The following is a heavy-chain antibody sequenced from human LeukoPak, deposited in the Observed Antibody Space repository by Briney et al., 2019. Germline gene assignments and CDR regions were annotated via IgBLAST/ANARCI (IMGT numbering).Heavy chain of an antibody. J-gene: IGHJ6*02. Sequence: SVKVSCKASGGTFSSYGISWVRQAPGQGLGWMGGIIPIFGTANYAQKFQGRVTITADESTSTAYMELSSLRSEDTAVYYCARLDEYSSSSRYYGMDVWGQGTTVTVSS. CDR2: IIPIFGTA. D-gene: IGHD6-6*01. CDR3: ARLDEYSSSSRYYGMDV. V-gene: IGHV1-69*13. CDR1: GGTFSSYG.